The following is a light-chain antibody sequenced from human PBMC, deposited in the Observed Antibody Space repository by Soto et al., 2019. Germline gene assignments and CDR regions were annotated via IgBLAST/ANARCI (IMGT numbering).Light chain of an antibody. CDR1: QSISSD. CDR2: DAS. CDR3: QQRNNWPIT. J-gene: IGKJ5*01. V-gene: IGKV3-11*01. Sequence: ETVLTQSPATLSLSPGERGTLSCRASQSISSDLAWYQQRPGQAPRLLIYDASNRATGIPARFSGSGSGTAFSLTISSLEPEDFAVYYGQQRNNWPITFGQGTRLEIK.